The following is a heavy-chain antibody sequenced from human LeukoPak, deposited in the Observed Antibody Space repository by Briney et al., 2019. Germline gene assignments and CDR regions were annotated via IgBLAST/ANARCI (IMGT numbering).Heavy chain of an antibody. V-gene: IGHV4-61*02. CDR1: GGSISSGSYY. CDR2: IYTSGST. J-gene: IGHJ4*02. Sequence: SQTLSLTCTVSGGSISSGSYYWSWIRQPAGKGLEWIGRIYTSGSTNYNPPLKSRVTISLDTSKNQFSLRLNSVTAADTAVYYCARDRDGYNFRFDYWGQGTLVTVSS. D-gene: IGHD5-24*01. CDR3: ARDRDGYNFRFDY.